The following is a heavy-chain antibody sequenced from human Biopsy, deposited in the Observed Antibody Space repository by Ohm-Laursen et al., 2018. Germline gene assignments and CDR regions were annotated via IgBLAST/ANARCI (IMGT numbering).Heavy chain of an antibody. J-gene: IGHJ6*02. CDR2: VDWDDYK. CDR1: GFSLSARGMC. CDR3: ARTPILIVSAGLVYRHQRHLQGMDV. D-gene: IGHD6-13*01. Sequence: TQTLTLTCSFSGFSLSARGMCVSWIRQAPGKALEWLARVDWDDYKDYSASLQTKLSISKDTSNDQVVLTVNNVDPADTATYYCARTPILIVSAGLVYRHQRHLQGMDVWGQGMAVTVS. V-gene: IGHV2-70*11.